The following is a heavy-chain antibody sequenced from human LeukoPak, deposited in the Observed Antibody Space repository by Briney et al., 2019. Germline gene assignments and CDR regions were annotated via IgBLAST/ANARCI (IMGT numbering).Heavy chain of an antibody. CDR1: GYTFTGYY. D-gene: IGHD5/OR15-5a*01. CDR3: AREGVDIVSRKDYYAMDV. CDR2: INANSSGT. J-gene: IGHJ6*02. V-gene: IGHV1-2*02. Sequence: ASVKVSCKASGYTFTGYYIHWMRQAPGQGPEWMGWINANSSGTKYAQKLQGRVTVTRDTSISTAYMELSSLRSDDTAVYYCAREGVDIVSRKDYYAMDVWGQGTTVTVSS.